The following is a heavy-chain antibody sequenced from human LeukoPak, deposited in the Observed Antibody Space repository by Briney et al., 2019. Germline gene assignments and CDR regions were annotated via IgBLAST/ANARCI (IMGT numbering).Heavy chain of an antibody. CDR2: INHSGST. D-gene: IGHD2-21*01. V-gene: IGHV4-34*01. CDR1: GGSFSGYY. CDR3: ASSLEGYLVPPVY. J-gene: IGHJ4*02. Sequence: KPSETLSLTCAVYGGSFSGYYRSWIRQPPGKGLEWIGEINHSGSTNYNPSLKSRVTISVDTSKNQFSLKLSSVTAADTAVYYCASSLEGYLVPPVYWGQGTLVTVSS.